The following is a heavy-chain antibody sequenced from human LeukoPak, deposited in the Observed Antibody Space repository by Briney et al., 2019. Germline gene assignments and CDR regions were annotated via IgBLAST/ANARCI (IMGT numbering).Heavy chain of an antibody. Sequence: ASVKVSCKASGYTFTGYYMHWVRQPPGQGLEWMGWINPNSGGTNYAQKFQGRVTMTRDTSISTAYMELSRLRSDDTAVYYCARCLLPTGGLRYFDWLLTINWFDPWGQGTLVTVSS. J-gene: IGHJ5*02. CDR1: GYTFTGYY. V-gene: IGHV1-2*02. CDR3: ARCLLPTGGLRYFDWLLTINWFDP. D-gene: IGHD3-9*01. CDR2: INPNSGGT.